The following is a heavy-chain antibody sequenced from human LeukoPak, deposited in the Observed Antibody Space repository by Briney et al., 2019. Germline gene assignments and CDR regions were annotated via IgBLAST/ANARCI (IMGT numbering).Heavy chain of an antibody. CDR1: GGSFSGYS. J-gene: IGHJ3*02. CDR3: ARVLAAAIPAFDAFDI. Sequence: ETLSLTCAVYGGSFSGYSWSWIRQPPGKGLEWIGEINHSGSTNYNPSLKSRVTISVDTSKNQFSLKLSSVTAADTAVYYCARVLAAAIPAFDAFDIWGQGTMVTVSS. CDR2: INHSGST. D-gene: IGHD2-2*01. V-gene: IGHV4-34*01.